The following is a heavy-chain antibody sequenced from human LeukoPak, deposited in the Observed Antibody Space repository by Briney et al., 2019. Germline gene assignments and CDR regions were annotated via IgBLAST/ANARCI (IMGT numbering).Heavy chain of an antibody. CDR3: ARVLVPLRPSTGLDDDAFDI. D-gene: IGHD5-12*01. Sequence: SETLSLTCTVSGGSISSGGYYWSWIRQPPGKGLEWIGYIYHSGSTYYNPSLKSRVTISVDRSKNQFSLKLSSVTAADTAVYYCARVLVPLRPSTGLDDDAFDIWGQGTMVTVSS. V-gene: IGHV4-30-2*01. J-gene: IGHJ3*02. CDR2: IYHSGST. CDR1: GGSISSGGYY.